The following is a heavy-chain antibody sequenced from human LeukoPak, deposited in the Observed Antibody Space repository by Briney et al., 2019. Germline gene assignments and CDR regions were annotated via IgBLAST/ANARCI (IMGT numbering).Heavy chain of an antibody. J-gene: IGHJ4*02. CDR3: AKDGGLWVSAHWGDS. V-gene: IGHV3-23*01. Sequence: GGSLKLSCTASGFTFSSYTMTWVRQAPGKGLKWVSTITTGDGNTYYADSVKGRFTVSRDDSKNTLYLQMNSLRAEDTAVYYCAKDGGLWVSAHWGDSWGRGTLVTVSS. CDR1: GFTFSSYT. D-gene: IGHD7-27*01. CDR2: ITTGDGNT.